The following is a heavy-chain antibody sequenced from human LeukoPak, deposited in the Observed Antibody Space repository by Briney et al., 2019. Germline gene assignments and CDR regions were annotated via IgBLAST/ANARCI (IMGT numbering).Heavy chain of an antibody. J-gene: IGHJ3*02. Sequence: SETLSLTCAVYGGSFSGYYWSWIRQPPGKGLEWIGEINHSGSTNYNPSLKSRVTISVDTSKNQFSLKLSSVTAAATAVYYCARGPRYFDIWGQGTMVTVSS. V-gene: IGHV4-34*01. D-gene: IGHD3-9*01. CDR1: GGSFSGYY. CDR3: ARGPRYFDI. CDR2: INHSGST.